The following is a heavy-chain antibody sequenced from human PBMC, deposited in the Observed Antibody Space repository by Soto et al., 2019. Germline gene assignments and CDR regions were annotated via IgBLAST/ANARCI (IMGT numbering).Heavy chain of an antibody. J-gene: IGHJ4*02. CDR3: ASLDTAMVGFDY. D-gene: IGHD5-18*01. V-gene: IGHV4-59*01. CDR2: IYYSGST. CDR1: GGSISSYY. Sequence: SETLSLTCTVSGGSISSYYWSWIRQPPGKGLEWIGYIYYSGSTNYNPSLKSRVTISVDTSKNQFSLKLSSVTAADTAVYYCASLDTAMVGFDYWGQGTLVTVSS.